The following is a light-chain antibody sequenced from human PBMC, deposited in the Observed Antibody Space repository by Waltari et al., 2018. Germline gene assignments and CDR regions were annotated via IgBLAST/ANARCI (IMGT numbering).Light chain of an antibody. CDR3: QQRSGWPQT. CDR1: QSIGTY. CDR2: DAS. J-gene: IGKJ1*01. Sequence: EIVLTQSPATLSLSPGESATLSCRASQSIGTYLAWYQQTPGQAPRPLIYDASNRATGIPPRFSGSGSGTDFILTISSLEPEDFAVYYCQQRSGWPQTFGQGTNVEI. V-gene: IGKV3-11*01.